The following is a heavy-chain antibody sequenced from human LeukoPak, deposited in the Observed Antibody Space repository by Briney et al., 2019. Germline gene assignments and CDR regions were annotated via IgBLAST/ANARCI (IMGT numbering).Heavy chain of an antibody. V-gene: IGHV3-21*01. J-gene: IGHJ4*02. D-gene: IGHD6-13*01. Sequence: GGSLRLSCAASGFTFSSYSMNWVRQAPGKGLEWVSSISSSSSYIHYADSVKGRFTISRDNAKNSLYLQMNSLRAEDTAVYYCARDRIAAAGSFRREFDYWGQGTLVTVSS. CDR1: GFTFSSYS. CDR2: ISSSSSYI. CDR3: ARDRIAAAGSFRREFDY.